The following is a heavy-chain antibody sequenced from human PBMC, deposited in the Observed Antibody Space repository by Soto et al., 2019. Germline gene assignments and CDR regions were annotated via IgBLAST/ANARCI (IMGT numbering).Heavy chain of an antibody. V-gene: IGHV1-18*01. CDR1: GYTFTSYG. J-gene: IGHJ4*02. D-gene: IGHD1-26*01. CDR2: ISANNGNT. CDR3: ARERGSYALDY. Sequence: QVQLVQSGAEVKKPGASVKVSCKASGYTFTSYGISWVRQAPGQGLEWMGWISANNGNTNYVQKLQGRVTMTTDTPPGTAYRELRSLGSDDTAVYYCARERGSYALDYWGQGTLVTVSS.